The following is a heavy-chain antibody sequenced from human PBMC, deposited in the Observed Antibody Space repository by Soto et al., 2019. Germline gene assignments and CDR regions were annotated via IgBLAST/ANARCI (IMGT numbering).Heavy chain of an antibody. CDR2: IYYSGST. Sequence: NPSETLSLTCTVSGGSISSYYWSWIRQPPGKGLEWIGYIYYSGSTNYTPSLKSRVTISVDTSKNQFSLKLSSVTAADTAVYYCARDDTRYDFWSGSRLLNYYGMDVWGQGTTVTVSS. CDR1: GGSISSYY. CDR3: ARDDTRYDFWSGSRLLNYYGMDV. D-gene: IGHD3-3*01. V-gene: IGHV4-59*01. J-gene: IGHJ6*02.